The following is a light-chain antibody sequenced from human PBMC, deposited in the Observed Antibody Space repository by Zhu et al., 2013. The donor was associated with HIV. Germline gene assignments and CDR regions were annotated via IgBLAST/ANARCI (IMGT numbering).Light chain of an antibody. Sequence: EIVLTQSPGTLSLSPGERATLSCRASQSVSSSYLAWYQQKPGQAPRLLIYGASARATGIPDRFSGSGSGADFTLTISRLEPEDFAVYYCQQRSSWLTFGGGTEGGDQ. V-gene: IGKV3D-20*02. J-gene: IGKJ4*01. CDR3: QQRSSWLT. CDR1: QSVSSSY. CDR2: GAS.